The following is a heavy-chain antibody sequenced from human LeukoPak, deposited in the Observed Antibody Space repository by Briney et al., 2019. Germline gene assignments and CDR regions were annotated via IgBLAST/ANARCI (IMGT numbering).Heavy chain of an antibody. Sequence: GESLKISCKASGYRFTEFWIAWVRRTPGKGLEWMGIIYPGDSDVRYSPSFQGQVTISADKSTKTAHLQWNNLKASDTAMYYCARQYSSSWPYYYYGMDVWGQGTTVTVSS. CDR2: IYPGDSDV. D-gene: IGHD6-13*01. CDR1: GYRFTEFW. J-gene: IGHJ6*02. CDR3: ARQYSSSWPYYYYGMDV. V-gene: IGHV5-51*01.